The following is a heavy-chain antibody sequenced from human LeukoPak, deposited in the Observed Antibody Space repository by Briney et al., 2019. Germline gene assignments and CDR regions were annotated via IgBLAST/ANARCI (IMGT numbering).Heavy chain of an antibody. Sequence: GGSLRLSCAASGFTFSSYAMSWVRQVPGKGLEWVSAISGSGGSTYYADSVKGRFTISRDNSKNTLYLQMNSLRAEDTAVYYCAKMRGNSSSWYKFFRYYFDYWGQGTLVTVSS. V-gene: IGHV3-23*01. CDR2: ISGSGGST. CDR1: GFTFSSYA. CDR3: AKMRGNSSSWYKFFRYYFDY. J-gene: IGHJ4*02. D-gene: IGHD6-13*01.